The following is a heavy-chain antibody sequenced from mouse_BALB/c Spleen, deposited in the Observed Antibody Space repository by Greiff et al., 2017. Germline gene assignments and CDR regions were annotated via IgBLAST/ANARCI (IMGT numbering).Heavy chain of an antibody. CDR3: AREGYGSPYAMDY. V-gene: IGHV2-6-7*01. J-gene: IGHJ4*01. Sequence: VQLVESGPGLVAPSQSLSITCTVSGFSFTGYGVNWVRQPPGKGLEWLGMIWGDGSTDYNSALKSRLSISKDNSKSHVFLKMNSLQTDDTARYYCAREGYGSPYAMDYWGQGTSVTVSS. D-gene: IGHD1-1*01. CDR1: GFSFTGYG. CDR2: IWGDGST.